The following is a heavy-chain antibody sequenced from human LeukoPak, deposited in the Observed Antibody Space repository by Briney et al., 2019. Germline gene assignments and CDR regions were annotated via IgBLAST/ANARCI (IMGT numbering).Heavy chain of an antibody. J-gene: IGHJ4*02. V-gene: IGHV3-21*01. CDR3: ARAARDVFFDY. D-gene: IGHD3-10*02. CDR1: GFTFSSYS. CDR2: ISSSSSYI. Sequence: GRSLRLSCAASGFTFSSYSMNWVRQAPGKGLEWVPSISSSSSYIYYADSVKGRFTISRDNAKNSLHLQMNSLRAEDTAVYYCARAARDVFFDYWGQGTLVTVSS.